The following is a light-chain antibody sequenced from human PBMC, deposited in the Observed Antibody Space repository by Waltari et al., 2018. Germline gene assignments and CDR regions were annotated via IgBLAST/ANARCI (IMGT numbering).Light chain of an antibody. Sequence: HSALTKPAPVSGSPGPSITIPCIGTSRDVGDFNFPSWYQLHPGKAPELLIYEVSNRPFGISDRFSGSKSGNTASLTISGLQAEDEADYYCSSYTGSSTVAVFGGGTKLTVL. J-gene: IGLJ2*01. V-gene: IGLV2-14*01. CDR2: EVS. CDR3: SSYTGSSTVAV. CDR1: SRDVGDFNF.